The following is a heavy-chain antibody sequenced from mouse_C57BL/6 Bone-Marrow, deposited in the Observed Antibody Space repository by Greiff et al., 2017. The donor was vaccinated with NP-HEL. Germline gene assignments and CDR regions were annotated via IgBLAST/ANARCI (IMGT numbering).Heavy chain of an antibody. V-gene: IGHV1-61*01. CDR3: ARGNPAWFAY. CDR1: GYTFTSYW. D-gene: IGHD2-1*01. CDR2: IYPSDSET. Sequence: QVQLQQSGAELVRPGSSVKLSCKASGYTFTSYWMDWVKQRPGQGLEWIGNIYPSDSETHYNQKFKDKATLTVDKSSSTAYMQLSSLTSEDSAVYYCARGNPAWFAYWGQGTLVTVSA. J-gene: IGHJ3*01.